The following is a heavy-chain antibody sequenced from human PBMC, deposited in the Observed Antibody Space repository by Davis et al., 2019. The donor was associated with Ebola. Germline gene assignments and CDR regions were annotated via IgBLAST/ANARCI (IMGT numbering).Heavy chain of an antibody. J-gene: IGHJ4*02. V-gene: IGHV3-23*01. D-gene: IGHD6-13*01. Sequence: GESLKISCAASGFTFSSYAMSWVRQTPGKGLEWVSAITGSGSLTCYADSVKGRFTISRDNSKNTLNMQMNSLRVEDTAVYYCATRGSSREFDYWGQGTLVSVS. CDR3: ATRGSSREFDY. CDR1: GFTFSSYA. CDR2: ITGSGSLT.